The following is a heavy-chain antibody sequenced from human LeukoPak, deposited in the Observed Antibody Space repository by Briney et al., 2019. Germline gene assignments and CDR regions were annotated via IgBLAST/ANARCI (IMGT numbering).Heavy chain of an antibody. J-gene: IGHJ5*02. Sequence: SETLTLTCAVYGWSFNGHYWNWIRQPPGKGLEWIGEINARGDTNFNPSLKSRVTISVDSSKNQFSLTLRSMIAADTAVYYCARGQVPAARGYNWFDTWGQGTLVTVSS. CDR2: INARGDT. CDR3: ARGQVPAARGYNWFDT. V-gene: IGHV4-34*01. D-gene: IGHD2-2*01. CDR1: GWSFNGHY.